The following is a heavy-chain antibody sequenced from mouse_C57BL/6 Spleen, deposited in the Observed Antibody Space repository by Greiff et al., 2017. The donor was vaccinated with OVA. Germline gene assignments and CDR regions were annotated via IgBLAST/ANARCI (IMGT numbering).Heavy chain of an antibody. CDR3: ARVRLPYYFDD. D-gene: IGHD2-2*01. V-gene: IGHV1-53*01. Sequence: QVQLQQPGPDLVKPGASVKLSCKASGYTFTSYWMHWVKQRPGQGLEWIGNLNPSNGGTNYHETFKSQATLTVDKSSSTAYMPRSSLTSEDAAVDYGARVRLPYYFDDWGQGTTRTVAS. J-gene: IGHJ2*01. CDR2: LNPSNGGT. CDR1: GYTFTSYW.